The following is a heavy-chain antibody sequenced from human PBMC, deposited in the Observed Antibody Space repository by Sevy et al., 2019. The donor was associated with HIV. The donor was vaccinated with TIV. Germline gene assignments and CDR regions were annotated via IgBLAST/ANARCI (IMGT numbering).Heavy chain of an antibody. V-gene: IGHV3-30*18. CDR2: ISYDGSNK. CDR1: GFTFSSYG. J-gene: IGHJ4*02. Sequence: GGSLRLSCAASGFTFSSYGMHWVRQAPGKGLEWVAVISYDGSNKYYADSVKGRFTISRDNSKNTLYLQMNSLRAGDTAVYYCAKVNYYGSGSYYIDYWGQGTLVTVSS. CDR3: AKVNYYGSGSYYIDY. D-gene: IGHD3-10*01.